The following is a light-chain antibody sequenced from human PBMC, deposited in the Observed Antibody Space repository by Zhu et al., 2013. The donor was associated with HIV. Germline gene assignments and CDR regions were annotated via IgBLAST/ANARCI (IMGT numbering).Light chain of an antibody. CDR1: QSFSSSY. J-gene: IGKJ4*01. Sequence: EIVLTQSPGTLSLSPGERATLSCRASQSFSSSYLAWYQHKPGQAPRLLIYSASTRAIGIPDRFSGSASGTEFTLTISRLEPEDFALYYCQQYGDSPTFGGGTKVEIK. CDR2: SAS. CDR3: QQYGDSPT. V-gene: IGKV3-20*01.